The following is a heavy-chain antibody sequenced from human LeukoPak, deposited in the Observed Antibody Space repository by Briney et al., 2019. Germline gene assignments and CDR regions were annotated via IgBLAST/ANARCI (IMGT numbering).Heavy chain of an antibody. CDR2: IYSGGST. D-gene: IGHD4-17*01. J-gene: IGHJ4*02. Sequence: GGSLRLSCAASGFTVSSNYMSWVRQAPGKGLEWVSVIYSGGSTYYADSVKGRFTISRDNSKNTLYLQMNSLRAEDTAVNYCARLMTTRHYFDYWGQGTLVTVSS. CDR1: GFTVSSNY. V-gene: IGHV3-53*01. CDR3: ARLMTTRHYFDY.